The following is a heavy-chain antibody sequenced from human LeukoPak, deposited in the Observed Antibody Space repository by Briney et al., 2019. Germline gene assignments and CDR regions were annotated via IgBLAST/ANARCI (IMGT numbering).Heavy chain of an antibody. Sequence: GGSLRLSCAASGFTFSSYAMSWVRQAPGKGLEWVSAISGSGGSTYYADSVKGRFTISRDNSKNTLYLQMNSLRAEDTAIYYCVRDLNPSLGSGGYYDAFDIWGQGTMVTVSS. J-gene: IGHJ3*02. CDR1: GFTFSSYA. D-gene: IGHD2-21*02. CDR3: VRDLNPSLGSGGYYDAFDI. V-gene: IGHV3-23*01. CDR2: ISGSGGST.